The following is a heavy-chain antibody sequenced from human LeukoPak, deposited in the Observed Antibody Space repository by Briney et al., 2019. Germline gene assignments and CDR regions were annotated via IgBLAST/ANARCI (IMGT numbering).Heavy chain of an antibody. Sequence: GESLKISCKGSGYSFTSYWIGWVRQMPGKGLEWMGIIYPEDSDTRYSPSFQGQVTISADKSISTAYLQWNSLKASDTAMYYCARHRRYFSGGNCLEIDYWGQGTLVTVSS. J-gene: IGHJ4*02. CDR1: GYSFTSYW. V-gene: IGHV5-51*01. D-gene: IGHD2-15*01. CDR3: ARHRRYFSGGNCLEIDY. CDR2: IYPEDSDT.